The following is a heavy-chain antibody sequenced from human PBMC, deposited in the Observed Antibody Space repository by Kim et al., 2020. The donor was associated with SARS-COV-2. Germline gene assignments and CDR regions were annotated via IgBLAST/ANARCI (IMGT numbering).Heavy chain of an antibody. CDR1: GGSFSGYY. CDR3: ARVGEGYVPAARYMDV. D-gene: IGHD2-2*01. CDR2: INHSGST. V-gene: IGHV4-34*01. Sequence: SETLSLTCAVYGGSFSGYYWSWIRQPPGKGLEWIGEINHSGSTNYNPSLKSRVTISVDTSKNQFSLKLSSVTAADTAVYYCARVGEGYVPAARYMDVWGQGTTVTVSS. J-gene: IGHJ6*02.